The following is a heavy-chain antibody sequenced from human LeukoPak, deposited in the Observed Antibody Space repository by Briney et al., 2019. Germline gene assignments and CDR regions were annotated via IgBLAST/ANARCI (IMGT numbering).Heavy chain of an antibody. D-gene: IGHD5-24*01. J-gene: IGHJ3*02. Sequence: SVKVSCKASGGAFSNYAISWVRQAPGRGLEWMGGIIPIFGTANYAQRFEGRVTITANESTSTAYMELSSLRSEDTAVYYCARDLDGYSHLFDIWGQGTMVTVSS. CDR3: ARDLDGYSHLFDI. CDR2: IIPIFGTA. V-gene: IGHV1-69*13. CDR1: GGAFSNYA.